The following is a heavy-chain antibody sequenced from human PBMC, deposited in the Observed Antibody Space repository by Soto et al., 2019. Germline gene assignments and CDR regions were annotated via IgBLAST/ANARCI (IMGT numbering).Heavy chain of an antibody. CDR2: IYYSGST. D-gene: IGHD3-3*01. CDR1: SGSISSYY. CDR3: ARYDFWSGYAQVY. J-gene: IGHJ4*02. Sequence: PSETPSLTCTVSSGSISSYYWSWIRQPPGKGLEWIGYIYYSGSTNYNPSLKSRVTISVDTSKNQFSLKLSSVTAADTAVYYCARYDFWSGYAQVYWGQGTLVTVSS. V-gene: IGHV4-59*01.